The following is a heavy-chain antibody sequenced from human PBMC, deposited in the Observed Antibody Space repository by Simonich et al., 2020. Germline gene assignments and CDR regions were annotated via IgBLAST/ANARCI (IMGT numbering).Heavy chain of an antibody. Sequence: QVQLQQWGAGLLKPSETLSLTCAVYGGSFSGDYWSWIRQPPGKGLAWIGEINHSGSTTSHPALRSRFTISVAQSTTQFSLKLSSVTAADTAVYYCSRCGLVNYDILAGYHNWFDPWGQGTLVTVSS. V-gene: IGHV4-34*01. D-gene: IGHD3-9*01. CDR3: SRCGLVNYDILAGYHNWFDP. CDR2: INHSGST. CDR1: GGSFSGDY. J-gene: IGHJ5*02.